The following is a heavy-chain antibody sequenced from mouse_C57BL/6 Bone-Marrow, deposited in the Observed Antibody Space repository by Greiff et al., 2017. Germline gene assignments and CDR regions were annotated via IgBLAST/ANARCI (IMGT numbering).Heavy chain of an antibody. V-gene: IGHV1-55*01. CDR3: ARRGTTVVERDFDV. J-gene: IGHJ1*03. Sequence: QVQLQQPGAELVKPGASVKMSCKASGYTFTSYWITWVKQRPGQGLEWIGDIYPGSGSTNYNEKFKSKATLTVDTSSSTAYMQLSSLTSEDSAVXYCARRGTTVVERDFDVWGTGTTVTVSS. D-gene: IGHD1-1*01. CDR2: IYPGSGST. CDR1: GYTFTSYW.